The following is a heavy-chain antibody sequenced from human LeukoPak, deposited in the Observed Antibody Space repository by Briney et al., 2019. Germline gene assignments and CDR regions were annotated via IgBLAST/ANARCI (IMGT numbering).Heavy chain of an antibody. D-gene: IGHD4-17*01. V-gene: IGHV3-15*01. CDR3: TTDLGDSSDFYSFDY. CDR1: GFTFINAW. Sequence: GGSLRLSCAASGFTFINAWMSWVRQAPGKGLEWVGRIKSKTDGGTTDHAAPVKGRFTISRDDSKNTLYLQMNSLETEDTAVYYCTTDLGDSSDFYSFDYWGQGTLVTVSS. J-gene: IGHJ4*02. CDR2: IKSKTDGGTT.